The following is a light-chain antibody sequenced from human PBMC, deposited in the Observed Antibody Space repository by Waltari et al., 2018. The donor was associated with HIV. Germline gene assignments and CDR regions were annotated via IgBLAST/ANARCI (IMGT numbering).Light chain of an antibody. J-gene: IGLJ1*01. V-gene: IGLV2-14*03. CDR1: SSDVGAYDY. Sequence: QSALTQPASVSGSPGQSITISCTGTSSDVGAYDYVSWYQQHPGKVPKLLIYDVYNRPSRISNRFSGSKSGNTASLTNSGLQAEDEAHYYCASFTSGRLNVFGTGTKVTVL. CDR2: DVY. CDR3: ASFTSGRLNV.